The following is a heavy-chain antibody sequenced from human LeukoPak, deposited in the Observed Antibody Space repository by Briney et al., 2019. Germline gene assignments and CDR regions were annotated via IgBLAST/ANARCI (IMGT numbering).Heavy chain of an antibody. D-gene: IGHD5-18*01. CDR1: GYTFTGDY. V-gene: IGHV1-2*02. J-gene: IGHJ4*02. CDR2: INPNSGGT. Sequence: GASVKVSCKASGYTFTGDYMHWVRQAPGQGLEWMGWINPNSGGTNYGRVTMTRDTSISTAYMGVSRLRSADTAVYYCARGAWDTAMALDYWGQGTLVTVSS. CDR3: ARGAWDTAMALDY.